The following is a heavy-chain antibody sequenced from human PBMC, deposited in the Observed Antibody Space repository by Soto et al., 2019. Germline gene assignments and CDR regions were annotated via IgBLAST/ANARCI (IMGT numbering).Heavy chain of an antibody. CDR3: TAMAGIDY. D-gene: IGHD6-19*01. CDR1: GFTFSGSG. CDR2: IRTKTNNYAT. V-gene: IGHV3-73*01. J-gene: IGHJ4*02. Sequence: PGGSLRLSCAASGFTFSGSGIHWVRQASGKGLEWVGRIRTKTNNYATAYAASVKGRFTISRDDSKNMAYLQMNSLKTEDTAVYYCTAMAGIDYWGQGNLVTVSS.